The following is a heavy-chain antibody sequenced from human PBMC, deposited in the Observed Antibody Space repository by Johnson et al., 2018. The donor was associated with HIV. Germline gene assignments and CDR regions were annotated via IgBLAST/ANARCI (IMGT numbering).Heavy chain of an antibody. J-gene: IGHJ3*02. V-gene: IGHV3-30*02. CDR2: IRYAGSDR. CDR1: GFSSDDYG. Sequence: QVQLVESGGGVERPGGSLRLSCVGSGFSSDDYGMSWVRQVPGKGLEWVAFIRYAGSDRYYADSVKGRFPISRDNSKNTLYLQMNSLKTEDTAVYYCTTEDPRGYGYLFSFGDAFDIWGQGTMVTVSS. CDR3: TTEDPRGYGYLFSFGDAFDI. D-gene: IGHD5-18*01.